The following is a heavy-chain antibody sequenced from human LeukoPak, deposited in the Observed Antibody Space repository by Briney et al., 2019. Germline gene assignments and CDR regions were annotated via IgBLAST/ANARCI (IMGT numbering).Heavy chain of an antibody. Sequence: SVKVSCKASGFTFTSSAVQWVRQARGQRLEWIGWIVVGSGNTNYAQEFQERVTITRDMSTSTAYMELSSLRSEDTAVYYCAADPYCSGGSCYSQHWGQGTLVTVSS. CDR2: IVVGSGNT. D-gene: IGHD2-15*01. J-gene: IGHJ1*01. V-gene: IGHV1-58*01. CDR3: AADPYCSGGSCYSQH. CDR1: GFTFTSSA.